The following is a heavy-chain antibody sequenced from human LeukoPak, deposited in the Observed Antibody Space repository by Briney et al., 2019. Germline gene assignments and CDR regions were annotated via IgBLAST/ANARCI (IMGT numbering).Heavy chain of an antibody. CDR3: AKASGPTESAFDI. CDR1: GFTFSSYA. Sequence: PGVSLRLSCAASGFTFSSYAMSWVRQDPGKGLEWVSAISGSGGSTYYADSVKGRFTISRDNSKNTLYLQMNSLRAEDTAVYYCAKASGPTESAFDIWGQGTMVTVSS. V-gene: IGHV3-23*01. J-gene: IGHJ3*02. D-gene: IGHD1-26*01. CDR2: ISGSGGST.